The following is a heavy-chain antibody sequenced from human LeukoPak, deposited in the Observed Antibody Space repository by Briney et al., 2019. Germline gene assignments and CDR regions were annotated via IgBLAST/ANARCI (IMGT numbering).Heavy chain of an antibody. CDR1: GGSISSYY. CDR3: ARDARGYSYAGGMDV. J-gene: IGHJ6*02. V-gene: IGHV4-59*01. Sequence: SETLSLTCTVSGGSISSYYWSWIRQPPGRGLEWIGYIYYSGSTNYNPSRKSRVTISVDTSKNQFSLKPRSVTAADTAVYYCARDARGYSYAGGMDVWGQGNTVTVSS. CDR2: IYYSGST. D-gene: IGHD5-18*01.